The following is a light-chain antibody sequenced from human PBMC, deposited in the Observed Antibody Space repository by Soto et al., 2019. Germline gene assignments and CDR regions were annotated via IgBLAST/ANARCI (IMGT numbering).Light chain of an antibody. J-gene: IGLJ3*02. V-gene: IGLV1-40*01. CDR1: SSNIGAGYD. CDR3: QSYDSSLSVWV. Sequence: QSVLTQPPSVSGAPGQRVTISCTGSSSNIGAGYDVHWYQQLPGTAPKLLIYGNSNRPSGVPDRFSGSKSGTSASLAITGLQAEDEADYYCQSYDSSLSVWVFGGRTKVTVL. CDR2: GNS.